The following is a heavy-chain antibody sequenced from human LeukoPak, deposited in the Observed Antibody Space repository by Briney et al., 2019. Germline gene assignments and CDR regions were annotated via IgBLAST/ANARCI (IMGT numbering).Heavy chain of an antibody. J-gene: IGHJ4*02. Sequence: PSETLSLTCTVSGGSISRYYWSWIRQPPGKGLEWIGYIYHSGSTNYNPSLKSRVTISVDTSKNQFSLKLSFVTAADTAVYYCARDSDYYGSGSYNYWGQGTPVTVSS. D-gene: IGHD3-10*01. CDR3: ARDSDYYGSGSYNY. CDR2: IYHSGST. CDR1: GGSISRYY. V-gene: IGHV4-59*01.